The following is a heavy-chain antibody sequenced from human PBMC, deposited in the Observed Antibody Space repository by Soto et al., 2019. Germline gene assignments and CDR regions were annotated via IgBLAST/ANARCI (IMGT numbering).Heavy chain of an antibody. CDR1: GYSFTNYW. Sequence: GESLKISCKGSGYSFTNYWIGWVRQMPGKGLEWMGIIYPGDSDPRYSPSFQGQVTISADKSISTAYLQWSSLKASDTAMYYCAGHVSSGCSTTSCYADYSSFYGMDVWGQGTTVTVSS. V-gene: IGHV5-51*01. D-gene: IGHD2-2*01. CDR3: AGHVSSGCSTTSCYADYSSFYGMDV. CDR2: IYPGDSDP. J-gene: IGHJ6*02.